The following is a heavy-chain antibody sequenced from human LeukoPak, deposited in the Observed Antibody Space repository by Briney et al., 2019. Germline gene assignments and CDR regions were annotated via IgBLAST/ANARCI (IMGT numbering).Heavy chain of an antibody. V-gene: IGHV4-39*01. Sequence: PGGSLRLSCAASGFAFSNYPMSWVRQAPGKGLEWIGSIYYSGSVYYNPSLKSRVTISVDTSKDQFSLRLSSVTAADTAVYYCVRASGSYYYDFDSWGQGTLVTVSS. J-gene: IGHJ4*02. D-gene: IGHD3-10*01. CDR1: GFAFSNYP. CDR3: VRASGSYYYDFDS. CDR2: IYYSGSV.